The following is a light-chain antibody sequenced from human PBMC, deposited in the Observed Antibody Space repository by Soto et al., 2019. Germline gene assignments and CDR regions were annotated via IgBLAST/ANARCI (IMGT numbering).Light chain of an antibody. V-gene: IGLV1-44*01. Sequence: QSALTQPPSASGTPGQRVTISCSGSSSNIGSNTVNWYQQLPGTAPKLLIYSNNQRPSGVPDRFSGSKSGTSASLAISGLQSEDEAAYYCAALDDSLNGFYVFGTGAKGSGL. CDR2: SNN. J-gene: IGLJ1*01. CDR3: AALDDSLNGFYV. CDR1: SSNIGSNT.